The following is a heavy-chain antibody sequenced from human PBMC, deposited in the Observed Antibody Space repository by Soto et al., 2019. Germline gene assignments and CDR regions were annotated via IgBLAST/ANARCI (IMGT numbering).Heavy chain of an antibody. CDR1: GDSVTSRDHY. D-gene: IGHD3-22*01. CDR2: ICYSGNT. J-gene: IGHJ1*01. Sequence: SVTLSLPCCLCGDSVTSRDHYWTWFRQPPGKGLEWIGYICYSGNTAYNPSLSSRLTISLDTSKYHFSLTLHAATDADTPASYCAIGDYLDRSGYYNFQRCGQGTWVSVS. CDR3: AIGDYLDRSGYYNFQR. V-gene: IGHV4-30-4*01.